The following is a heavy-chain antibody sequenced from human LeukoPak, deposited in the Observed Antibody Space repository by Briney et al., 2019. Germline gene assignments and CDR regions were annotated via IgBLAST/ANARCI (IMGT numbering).Heavy chain of an antibody. CDR1: DFSFSDYA. Sequence: GGSLRLSCSDSDFSFSDYALHWVRQAPGKGREGLARISYGGSGRYYVDSVKGRFTISRDNTKNMRYLQLDSLRVDDTAASYCARYFGYNRFDPWGQGTLVPVSS. CDR2: ISYGGSGR. CDR3: ARYFGYNRFDP. V-gene: IGHV3-30*14. J-gene: IGHJ5*02. D-gene: IGHD2/OR15-2a*01.